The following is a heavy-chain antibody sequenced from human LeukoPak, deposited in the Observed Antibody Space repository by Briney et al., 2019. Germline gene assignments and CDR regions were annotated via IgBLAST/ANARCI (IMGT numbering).Heavy chain of an antibody. Sequence: SETLSLTCTVSGGSISSSSYYWGWIRQPPGKGLEWIGSIYYSGSTYYNPSLTSRLTISVDTANNQFSLKLSSVTAADTAVYYCARVRSSGYLFDYWGQGTLVTVSS. CDR2: IYYSGST. J-gene: IGHJ4*02. V-gene: IGHV4-39*07. CDR1: GGSISSSSYY. D-gene: IGHD3-22*01. CDR3: ARVRSSGYLFDY.